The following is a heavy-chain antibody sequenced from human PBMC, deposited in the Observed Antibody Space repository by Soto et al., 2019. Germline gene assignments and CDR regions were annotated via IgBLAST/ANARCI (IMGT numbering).Heavy chain of an antibody. D-gene: IGHD3-3*01. Sequence: QVQLQQWGAGLLKPSETLSLTCAVYGGSFSGYYWSWIRQPPGKGLEWIGEINHSGSTNYNPSLKSRVTISVDTSKNQFALKLSSVTAADTAVFYCARGDFWSGYPHWGQGPLVTVSS. J-gene: IGHJ4*02. CDR2: INHSGST. CDR1: GGSFSGYY. V-gene: IGHV4-34*01. CDR3: ARGDFWSGYPH.